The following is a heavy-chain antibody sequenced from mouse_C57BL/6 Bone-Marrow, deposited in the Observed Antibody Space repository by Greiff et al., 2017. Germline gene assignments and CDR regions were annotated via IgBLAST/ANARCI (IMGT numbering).Heavy chain of an antibody. CDR1: GYTFTSYW. CDR3: ATLRAWFAY. J-gene: IGHJ3*01. Sequence: VQLQQPGAALVKPGASVKLSCKASGYTFTSYWMHWVKQRPGQGLEWIGMIHPNSGSTNYNEKFKSKATLTVDKSSSTAYMQLSSLTSEDSAVYYCATLRAWFAYWGQGTLVTVSA. D-gene: IGHD1-1*01. CDR2: IHPNSGST. V-gene: IGHV1-64*01.